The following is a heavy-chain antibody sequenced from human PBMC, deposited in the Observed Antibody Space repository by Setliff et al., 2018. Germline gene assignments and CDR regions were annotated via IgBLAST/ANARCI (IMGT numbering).Heavy chain of an antibody. J-gene: IGHJ4*02. D-gene: IGHD1-1*01. CDR3: ARDHNYAYDY. Sequence: GGSLSLSCAASGFTVSSNYMSWVRQAPGKGLEWVSVIYSGGSTYYADSVKGRFTISRDNSKNTLYLQMNSLRAEDTAVYYCARDHNYAYDYWGQGTLVTVSS. V-gene: IGHV3-66*01. CDR2: IYSGGST. CDR1: GFTVSSNY.